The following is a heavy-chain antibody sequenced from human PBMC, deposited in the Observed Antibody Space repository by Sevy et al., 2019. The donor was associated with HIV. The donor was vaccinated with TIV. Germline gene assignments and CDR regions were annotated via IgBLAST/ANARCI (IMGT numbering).Heavy chain of an antibody. V-gene: IGHV4-61*01. CDR3: ARESVRYDRTDY. D-gene: IGHD3-3*01. CDR1: GGSVSSGSYY. Sequence: SETLSLTCTVSGGSVSSGSYYWSWIRQPPGKGLEWIGYIYYSGSTNYNPSLKSRVTISVDTSKNQFSLKLSSVTAADTAAYYCARESVRYDRTDYWGQGTLVTVSS. CDR2: IYYSGST. J-gene: IGHJ4*02.